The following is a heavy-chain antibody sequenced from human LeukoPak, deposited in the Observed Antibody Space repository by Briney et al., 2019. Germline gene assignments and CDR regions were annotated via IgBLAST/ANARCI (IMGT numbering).Heavy chain of an antibody. D-gene: IGHD5-24*01. CDR1: GGSISSSSYY. J-gene: IGHJ4*02. Sequence: SETLSLTCTVPGGSISSSSYYWGWIRQPPGKGLEWIGSIYYSGSTYYNPSLKSRVTISVDTSKNQFSLKLSSVTAADTAVYYCATFEADGYNAVDYWGQGTLVTVSS. CDR3: ATFEADGYNAVDY. V-gene: IGHV4-39*01. CDR2: IYYSGST.